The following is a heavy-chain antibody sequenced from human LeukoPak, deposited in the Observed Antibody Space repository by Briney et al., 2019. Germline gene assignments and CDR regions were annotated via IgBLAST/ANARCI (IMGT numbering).Heavy chain of an antibody. Sequence: SETLSLTCTVSGGSISSYYWSWIRQPPGKGLEWIAYLFYSGSTDYNPSLESRGTISVDTSKNQFSLKLRSVTAADTAVYYCATVAVIRGVTYFDYWGQGTLVTVSS. D-gene: IGHD3-10*01. CDR3: ATVAVIRGVTYFDY. CDR2: LFYSGST. CDR1: GGSISSYY. J-gene: IGHJ4*02. V-gene: IGHV4-59*01.